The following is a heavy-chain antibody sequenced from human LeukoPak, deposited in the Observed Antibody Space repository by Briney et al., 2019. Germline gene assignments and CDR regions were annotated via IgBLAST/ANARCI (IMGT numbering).Heavy chain of an antibody. CDR2: ISSSSSYI. Sequence: GGSLRLSCAASGFTFSSYSMNWVRQAPGKGLELVSSISSSSSYIYYADSVKGRFTISRDNAKNSLYLQMNSLRAEDTAVYYCARVMWELRYYFDYWGQGTLVTVSS. D-gene: IGHD1-26*01. CDR3: ARVMWELRYYFDY. CDR1: GFTFSSYS. J-gene: IGHJ4*02. V-gene: IGHV3-21*01.